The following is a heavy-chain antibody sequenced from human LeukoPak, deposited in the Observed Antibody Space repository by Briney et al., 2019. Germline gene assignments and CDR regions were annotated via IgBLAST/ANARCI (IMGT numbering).Heavy chain of an antibody. CDR2: IYYSGST. D-gene: IGHD4-17*01. V-gene: IGHV4-31*03. CDR1: GGSISSGGYY. J-gene: IGHJ4*02. Sequence: PSQTLSLTCTVSGGSISSGGYYWSWIRQHPGKGLEWIGYIYYSGSTNYNPSLKSRVTISVDTSKNQFSLNLSSVTAADTAVYYCARDISGDYFDYWGQGTLVTVSS. CDR3: ARDISGDYFDY.